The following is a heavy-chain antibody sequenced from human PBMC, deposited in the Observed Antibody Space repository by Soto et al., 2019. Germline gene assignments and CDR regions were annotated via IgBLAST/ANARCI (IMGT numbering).Heavy chain of an antibody. CDR3: ARREGMDV. CDR1: GFTFSSYA. J-gene: IGHJ6*02. Sequence: PGGSLRLSCAASGFTFSSYAMHWVRQAPGKGLEWVAVISYDGSNKYYADSVKGRFTISRDNSKNTLYLQMNSLRAEDTAVYYCARREGMDVWGQGTTVTVSS. CDR2: ISYDGSNK. V-gene: IGHV3-30-3*01.